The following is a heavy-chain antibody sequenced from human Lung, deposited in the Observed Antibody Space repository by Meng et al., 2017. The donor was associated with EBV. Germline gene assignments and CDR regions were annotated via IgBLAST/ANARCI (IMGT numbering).Heavy chain of an antibody. D-gene: IGHD1-26*01. J-gene: IGHJ4*02. CDR3: AREADGATFDY. CDR2: ISGYNGNT. V-gene: IGHV1-18*01. Sequence: VQRVESGAGVKKPGAYVKVSCNAFGYTFTSYGISWVRQAPGQGLEWMGWISGYNGNTNYAQKLQGRVTMTTDTSTSTAYMELRSLRSDDTAVYYCAREADGATFDYWGQGTLVTVSS. CDR1: GYTFTSYG.